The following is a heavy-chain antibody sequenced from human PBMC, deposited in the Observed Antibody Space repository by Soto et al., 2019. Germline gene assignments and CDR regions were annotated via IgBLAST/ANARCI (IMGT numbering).Heavy chain of an antibody. CDR3: AKDSREIVVVQAAEAIPDRNHHYYYMDV. J-gene: IGHJ6*03. D-gene: IGHD2-2*01. V-gene: IGHV3-30*18. CDR1: GFTFSSYG. Sequence: QVQLVESGGGVVQPGRSLRLSCAASGFTFSSYGMHCVRQAPGKGLEWVAVISYDGSNKYYADSVKGRFTISRDNSKNTPYLQINSLRAEDTGVYYCAKDSREIVVVQAAEAIPDRNHHYYYMDVWGKGTTVTVPS. CDR2: ISYDGSNK.